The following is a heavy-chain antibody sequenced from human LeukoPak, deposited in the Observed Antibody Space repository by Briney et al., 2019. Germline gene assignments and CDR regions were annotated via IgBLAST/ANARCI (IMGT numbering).Heavy chain of an antibody. V-gene: IGHV3-30*04. CDR3: ARAGSSGWYGDY. D-gene: IGHD6-19*01. J-gene: IGHJ4*02. Sequence: GGSLRLSCAASGFTLSSYAMHWVRPAPGKGLEGVAVISYDGSNKYYADSVKGRFTISRDNYKNTLYLQMNSLRAEDTAVYYCARAGSSGWYGDYWGQGTLVTVSS. CDR2: ISYDGSNK. CDR1: GFTLSSYA.